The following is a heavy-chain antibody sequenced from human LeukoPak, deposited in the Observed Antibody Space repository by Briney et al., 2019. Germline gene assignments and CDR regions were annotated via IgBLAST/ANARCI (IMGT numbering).Heavy chain of an antibody. Sequence: PGGSLRLSCTASGFTFSAYAMMWVRQAPGKGPEWVSAIRGGGGSAFYADSVKGRFTISRDNSKYTLFLQMNSLRAVDTAVYYCARDPNGDYIGAFDMWGPGTMVTVSS. J-gene: IGHJ3*02. D-gene: IGHD4-17*01. CDR2: IRGGGGSA. CDR3: ARDPNGDYIGAFDM. V-gene: IGHV3-23*01. CDR1: GFTFSAYA.